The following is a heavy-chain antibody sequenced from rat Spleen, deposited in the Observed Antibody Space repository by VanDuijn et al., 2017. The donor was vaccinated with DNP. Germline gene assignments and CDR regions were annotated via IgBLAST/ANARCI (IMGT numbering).Heavy chain of an antibody. D-gene: IGHD1-11*01. CDR2: ITNNGGST. V-gene: IGHV5S13*01. CDR1: GFTFSNYA. CDR3: AKPASYGGYWFAY. J-gene: IGHJ3*01. Sequence: EVQLVESGGGLVQPGRSLKLSCAASGFTFSNYAMAWVRQAPTKGLEWVASITNNGGSTYYRDSVKGRFTISRDNAENTLYLQMDNLRSEDTATYYCAKPASYGGYWFAYWGQGTLVTVSS.